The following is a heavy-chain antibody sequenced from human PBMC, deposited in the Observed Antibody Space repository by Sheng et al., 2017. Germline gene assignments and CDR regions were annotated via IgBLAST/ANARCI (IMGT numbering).Heavy chain of an antibody. CDR2: ISWNSGSI. J-gene: IGHJ4*02. CDR1: GFTFDDYA. V-gene: IGHV3-9*01. CDR3: AKGGGSGYYWGSDY. Sequence: EVQLVESGGGLVQPGRSLRLSCAASGFTFDDYAMHWVRQAPGKGLEWVSGISWNSGSIGYADSVKGRFTISRDNAKNSLYLQMNSLRAEDTALYYCAKGGGSGYYWGSDYWGQGTLVTVSS. D-gene: IGHD3-22*01.